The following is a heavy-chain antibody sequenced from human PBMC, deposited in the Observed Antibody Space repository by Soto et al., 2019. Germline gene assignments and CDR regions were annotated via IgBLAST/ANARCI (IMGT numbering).Heavy chain of an antibody. Sequence: SETLSLTCTVSGGSISSSSYYWGWIRQPPGKGLEWIGSIYYSGSTYYNPSLKSRVTISVDTSKNQFSLKLSSVTAADTAVYYCAKGGSGSYSNAFDIRGQGTMVTVSS. CDR3: AKGGSGSYSNAFDI. D-gene: IGHD3-10*01. J-gene: IGHJ3*02. V-gene: IGHV4-39*01. CDR2: IYYSGST. CDR1: GGSISSSSYY.